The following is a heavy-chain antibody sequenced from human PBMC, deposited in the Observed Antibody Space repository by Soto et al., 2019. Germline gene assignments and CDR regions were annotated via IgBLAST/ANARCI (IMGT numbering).Heavy chain of an antibody. J-gene: IGHJ2*01. V-gene: IGHV1-69*01. CDR3: ARDRDYYDSSGYYPWYFDL. CDR2: IIPIFGTA. D-gene: IGHD3-22*01. CDR1: GGTFSSYA. Sequence: QVQLVQSGAEVKKPGSSVKVSCKASGGTFSSYAISWVRQALGQGLEWMGGIIPIFGTANYAQKFQGRVTITADESTSTAYMELSSLRAEDTAVYYCARDRDYYDSSGYYPWYFDLWGRGTLVTVSS.